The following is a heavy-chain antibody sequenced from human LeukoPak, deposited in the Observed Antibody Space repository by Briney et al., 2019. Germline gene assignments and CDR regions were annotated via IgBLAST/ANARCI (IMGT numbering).Heavy chain of an antibody. CDR1: GYTFTGYY. J-gene: IGHJ4*02. Sequence: ASVKVSCKASGYTFTGYYMHWVRQAPGQGLEWMGWMNPNSGNTGYAQKFQGRVTMTRNTSISTAYMELSSLRSEDTAVYYCARGKREKSYYDYVWGSYRYTGSDYWGQGTLVTVSS. V-gene: IGHV1-8*02. CDR2: MNPNSGNT. D-gene: IGHD3-16*02. CDR3: ARGKREKSYYDYVWGSYRYTGSDY.